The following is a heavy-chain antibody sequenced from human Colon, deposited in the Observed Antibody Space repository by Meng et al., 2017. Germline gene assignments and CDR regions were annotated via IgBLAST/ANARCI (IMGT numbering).Heavy chain of an antibody. V-gene: IGHV4-4*02. CDR1: GASISSTYW. D-gene: IGHD2-15*01. J-gene: IGHJ5*02. Sequence: SETLSLTCAVSGASISSTYWWSWVRQPPGKGLEWIGEVHHSGGTNYNPSLKSRVTISVDESNNQYSLSLTSVTAADTAIYYCGRNGAYSIDPWGRGTLVRLL. CDR3: GRNGAYSIDP. CDR2: VHHSGGT.